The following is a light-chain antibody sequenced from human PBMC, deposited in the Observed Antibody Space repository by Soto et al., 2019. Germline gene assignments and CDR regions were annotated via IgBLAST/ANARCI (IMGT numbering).Light chain of an antibody. Sequence: QSVLTQPASVSGSPGQSITISCTGTSSDVGGYDYVSWYQQHPGKAPKLMIFDVSHRPSGVSNRFSGFKSGNTASLTISGLQAEDEADYYCSSYTTSSTLVFGEGTKVTVL. J-gene: IGLJ2*01. CDR2: DVS. CDR1: SSDVGGYDY. CDR3: SSYTTSSTLV. V-gene: IGLV2-14*01.